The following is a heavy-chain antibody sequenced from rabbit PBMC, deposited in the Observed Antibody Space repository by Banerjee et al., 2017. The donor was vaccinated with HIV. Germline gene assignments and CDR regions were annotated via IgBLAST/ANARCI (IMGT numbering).Heavy chain of an antibody. J-gene: IGHJ2*01. CDR1: GLDFSSSYW. CDR3: ARRYWNAFDP. Sequence: QEQLEESGGDLVQPEGSLTLTCKASGLDFSSSYWICWVRQAPGKGLEWIACIYAGSSGSTYYASWAKGRFTVSKTSSTTVTLQMTSLTAADTATYFCARRYWNAFDPWGPGTLVTVS. V-gene: IGHV1S45*01. CDR2: IYAGSSGST.